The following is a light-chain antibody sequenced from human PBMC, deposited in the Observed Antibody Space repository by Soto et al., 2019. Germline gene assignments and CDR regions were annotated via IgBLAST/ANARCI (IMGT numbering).Light chain of an antibody. CDR2: EGT. CDR3: ASFAGSSTYV. J-gene: IGLJ1*01. Sequence: QSALTQPPSASGSPGQSVTISCTGTSSDVGASNYVSWYQQHPGKAPRLVIFEGTRRPSGVPDRFSGSTSGNTASLTVSGLQAEDEADYYCASFAGSSTYVFGTGTKLTVL. V-gene: IGLV2-8*01. CDR1: SSDVGASNY.